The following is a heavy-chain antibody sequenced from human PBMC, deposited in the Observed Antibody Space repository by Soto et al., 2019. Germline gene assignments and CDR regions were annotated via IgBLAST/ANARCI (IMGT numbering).Heavy chain of an antibody. CDR1: GGSISSYY. Sequence: ETLSLTCTVSGGSISSYYWSWIRQPPGKGLEWIGYIYYSGSTNYNPSLKSRVTISVDTSKNQFSLKLSSVTAADTAVYYCARGLGPFGMDVWGQGTTVTVSS. J-gene: IGHJ6*02. CDR3: ARGLGPFGMDV. V-gene: IGHV4-59*01. CDR2: IYYSGST.